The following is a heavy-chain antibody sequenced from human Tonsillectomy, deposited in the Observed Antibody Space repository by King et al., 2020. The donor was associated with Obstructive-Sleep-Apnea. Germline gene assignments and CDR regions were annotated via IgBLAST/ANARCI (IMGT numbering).Heavy chain of an antibody. V-gene: IGHV4-30-4*01. CDR1: GGSISSGDYY. Sequence: MQLQESGPGLVKPSQTLSLTCTVSGGSISSGDYYWSWIRQPPGKGLEWIGYIYYSGSAYYNPSLKSRVTISIDTSKNQFSLRLSSVTAADTAVYYCGRDAMSAVVNVSNGLDVWGQGTTVTVSS. CDR3: GRDAMSAVVNVSNGLDV. J-gene: IGHJ6*02. D-gene: IGHD4-23*01. CDR2: IYYSGSA.